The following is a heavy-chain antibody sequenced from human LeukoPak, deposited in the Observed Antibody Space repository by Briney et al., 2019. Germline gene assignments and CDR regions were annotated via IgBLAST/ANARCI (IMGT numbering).Heavy chain of an antibody. CDR1: GYSISSGYY. CDR3: ASHLQYQLPNYFDY. Sequence: PSETLSLTCAVSGYSISSGYYWGCIRQPPGKGLEWIGSIYHSGSTYYNPSLKSRVTISVDTSKNQFSLKLSSVTSADTAVYYCASHLQYQLPNYFDYWGQGTLVTVSS. CDR2: IYHSGST. V-gene: IGHV4-38-2*01. D-gene: IGHD2-2*01. J-gene: IGHJ4*02.